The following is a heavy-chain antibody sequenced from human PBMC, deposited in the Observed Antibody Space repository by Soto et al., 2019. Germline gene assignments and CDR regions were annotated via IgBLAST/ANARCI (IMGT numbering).Heavy chain of an antibody. D-gene: IGHD5-12*01. CDR3: ASFCGYFQAVDY. CDR1: GGSISSYY. J-gene: IGHJ4*02. V-gene: IGHV4-59*01. Sequence: SETLSLTCTVSGGSISSYYWSWIRQPPGKGLEWIGYIYYSGSTNYNPSLKSRVTISVDTSKNQFSLKLSSVTAADTAVYYWASFCGYFQAVDYWGQGTLVTVSS. CDR2: IYYSGST.